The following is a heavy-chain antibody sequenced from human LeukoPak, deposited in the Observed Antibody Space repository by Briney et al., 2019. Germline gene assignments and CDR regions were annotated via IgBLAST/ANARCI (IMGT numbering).Heavy chain of an antibody. CDR2: MNPDSGNT. CDR1: GYTFTSYG. J-gene: IGHJ3*02. Sequence: ASVKVSCKASGYTFTSYGISWVRQATGQGLEWMGWMNPDSGNTGYAQKFQGRVTMTRDTSISIAYMELSSLRSEDTAVYYCARALKVRGVIITDDAFDIWGQGTTVTVSS. D-gene: IGHD3-10*01. CDR3: ARALKVRGVIITDDAFDI. V-gene: IGHV1-8*02.